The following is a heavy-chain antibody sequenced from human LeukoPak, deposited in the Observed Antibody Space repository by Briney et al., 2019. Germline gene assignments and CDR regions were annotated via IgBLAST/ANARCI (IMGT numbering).Heavy chain of an antibody. CDR2: ISISSSYI. V-gene: IGHV3-21*01. J-gene: IGHJ4*02. D-gene: IGHD3-22*01. CDR3: ARGPQKNGHSSGYPGYFDY. Sequence: GGSLRLSCAAPGFTFSSYSINWVRQAPGKGLEWVSSISISSSYIYYADSVKGRFTISRDNAKNSLYLQMNSLRAEDTAVYYCARGPQKNGHSSGYPGYFDYWGQGTLVTVSS. CDR1: GFTFSSYS.